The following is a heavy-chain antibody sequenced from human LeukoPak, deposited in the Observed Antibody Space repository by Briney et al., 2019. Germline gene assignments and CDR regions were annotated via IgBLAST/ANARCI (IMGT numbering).Heavy chain of an antibody. Sequence: SETLSLTCTVSGGSISSSSYYWGWIRQPPGKGLEWSGNIYYSGSTYYNPSLKSRVTISVDTSKNQFSLKLSSVTAADTAVYYCAHTARMYSSAFSWGQGTLVTVSS. CDR3: AHTARMYSSAFS. CDR1: GGSISSSSYY. D-gene: IGHD6-6*01. CDR2: IYYSGST. V-gene: IGHV4-39*01. J-gene: IGHJ5*02.